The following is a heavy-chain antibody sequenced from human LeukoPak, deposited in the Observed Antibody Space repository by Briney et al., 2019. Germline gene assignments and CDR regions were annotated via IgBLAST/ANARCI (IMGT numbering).Heavy chain of an antibody. Sequence: GGSLRLSCAASGFSVRDYAMHWVRQALGKGLEWVAVMSYGETYKNYADSVKGRFTISRDNSKNTLYLQMNSLRAEDTAVYYCARDAGYSSSSGWFDPWGQGTLVTVSS. CDR1: GFSVRDYA. J-gene: IGHJ5*02. CDR3: ARDAGYSSSSGWFDP. D-gene: IGHD6-6*01. V-gene: IGHV3-30*14. CDR2: MSYGETYK.